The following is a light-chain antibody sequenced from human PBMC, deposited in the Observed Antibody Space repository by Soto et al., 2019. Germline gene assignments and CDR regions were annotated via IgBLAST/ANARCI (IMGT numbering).Light chain of an antibody. V-gene: IGKV3-20*01. CDR3: QQYGSSPLT. Sequence: EIVLTQSPGTLSLSPGERATLSCRASQSVSSDYLAWYQQKPGQTPKVLIYRASSRATGIPGRFSGSGSGTDFTLTTSRLEPEDFAVYYCQQYGSSPLTFGGGTKVDIK. CDR2: RAS. CDR1: QSVSSDY. J-gene: IGKJ4*01.